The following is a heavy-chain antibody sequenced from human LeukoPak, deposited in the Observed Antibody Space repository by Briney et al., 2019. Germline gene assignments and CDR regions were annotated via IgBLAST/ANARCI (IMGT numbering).Heavy chain of an antibody. CDR3: ARAVVAATTPTNWFDP. Sequence: SETLSLTCAVYGGSFSGYYWSWIRQPPGKGLEWIGKINHSGSTNYNPSLKSRVTISVDTSKNQFSLKLSSVTAADTAVYYCARAVVAATTPTNWFDPWGQGTLVTVSS. J-gene: IGHJ5*02. V-gene: IGHV4-34*01. CDR2: INHSGST. D-gene: IGHD2-15*01. CDR1: GGSFSGYY.